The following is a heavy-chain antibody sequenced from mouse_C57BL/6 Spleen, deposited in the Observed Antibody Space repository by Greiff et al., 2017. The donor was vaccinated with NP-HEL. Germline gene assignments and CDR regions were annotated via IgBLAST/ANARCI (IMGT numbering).Heavy chain of an antibody. D-gene: IGHD1-1*01. CDR1: GFSLTSYA. J-gene: IGHJ4*01. CDR3: ARNYGSSPNYAMDY. V-gene: IGHV2-9-1*01. Sequence: QVQLQQSGPGLVAPSQSLSITCTVSGFSLTSYAISWVRQPPGKGLEWLGVIWTGGGTNYNSALKSRLSISKDNSKSQVFLKMNSLQTDDTARYYCARNYGSSPNYAMDYWGQGTSVTVSS. CDR2: IWTGGGT.